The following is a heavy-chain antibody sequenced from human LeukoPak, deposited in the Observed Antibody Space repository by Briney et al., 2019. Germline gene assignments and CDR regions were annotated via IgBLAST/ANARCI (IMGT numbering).Heavy chain of an antibody. CDR3: ARDSSGRSPIKDKYFDY. D-gene: IGHD6-19*01. J-gene: IGHJ4*02. CDR1: GGSFSGYY. V-gene: IGHV4-34*01. Sequence: PSETLSLTCAVYGGSFSGYYWSWIRQPPGKGLEWIGEINHSGSTNYNPSLKSRVTISVDTSKNQFSLKLSSVTAADTAVYYCARDSSGRSPIKDKYFDYWGQGTLVTVSS. CDR2: INHSGST.